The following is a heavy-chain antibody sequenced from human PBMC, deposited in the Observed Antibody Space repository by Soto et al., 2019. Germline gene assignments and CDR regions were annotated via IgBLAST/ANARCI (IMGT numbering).Heavy chain of an antibody. J-gene: IGHJ5*01. Sequence: DVQLLESGGGLVQPGGSLTLSCAASRFTFSDFAMSWVRQAPGKGLEWVSSIGGTGTDTHYADSVNGRFTISRDNSSNTLYLQIDSLRDEDTAVYYCAKDAVPYNGKWDWFDSWGQGTLVIVSS. CDR2: IGGTGTDT. V-gene: IGHV3-23*01. D-gene: IGHD1-20*01. CDR3: AKDAVPYNGKWDWFDS. CDR1: RFTFSDFA.